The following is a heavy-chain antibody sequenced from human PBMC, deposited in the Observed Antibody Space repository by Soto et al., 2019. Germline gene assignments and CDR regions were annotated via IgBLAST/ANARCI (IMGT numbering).Heavy chain of an antibody. CDR3: AKGGRQWLVTSDFNY. Sequence: VQLVESGGGVVQPGRSLRLSCADSGFTFSDYAMHWVRQAPGKGLEWVAVVSHDGRNTHYADSVKGRFTISRDSSKNTVSLEMTSMRSEDTAVYYCAKGGRQWLVTSDFNYWGQGALVTVSS. D-gene: IGHD6-19*01. CDR2: VSHDGRNT. V-gene: IGHV3-30*18. J-gene: IGHJ4*02. CDR1: GFTFSDYA.